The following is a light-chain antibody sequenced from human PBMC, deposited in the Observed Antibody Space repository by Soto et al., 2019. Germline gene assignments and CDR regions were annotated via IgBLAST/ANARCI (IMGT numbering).Light chain of an antibody. CDR3: QQYSTFPRT. CDR1: QGISRY. Sequence: VIWITHSPSLLSASIGDRVTISCRRSQGISRYLAWYQQKPGKAPEILIYGASTLQSGVPSRFSGSGSGTDFTLTISCLQSEDFATYYCQQYSTFPRTFGQGTKVDIK. CDR2: GAS. J-gene: IGKJ1*01. V-gene: IGKV1D-8*01.